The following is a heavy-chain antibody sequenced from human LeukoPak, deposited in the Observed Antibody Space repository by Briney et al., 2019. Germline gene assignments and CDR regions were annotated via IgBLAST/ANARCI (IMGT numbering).Heavy chain of an antibody. D-gene: IGHD3-3*01. V-gene: IGHV1-18*01. CDR3: ARVGPGFWSGYSLFDY. Sequence: GASVKVSCKASGYTFTSYGISWVRQAPGQGLEWMGWISAYNGNTNYAQKLQGRVTMTTDTSTSTAYTELRSLRSDDTAVYYCARVGPGFWSGYSLFDYWGQGTLVTVSS. J-gene: IGHJ4*02. CDR1: GYTFTSYG. CDR2: ISAYNGNT.